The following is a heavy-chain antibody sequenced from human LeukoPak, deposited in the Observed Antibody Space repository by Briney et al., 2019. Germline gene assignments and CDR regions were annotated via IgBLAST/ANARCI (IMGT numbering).Heavy chain of an antibody. CDR2: INPYGGGT. CDR3: ARTTSRQLWFLGY. Sequence: ASVKVSCKASGYTFTAYYIHWVRQAPGQGLEWMGWINPYGGGTNYAQKFQGRVTMTRDTSISTAYMELSRLRSDDTAVYYCARTTSRQLWFLGYWGQGTLVTVSS. D-gene: IGHD5-18*01. V-gene: IGHV1-2*02. J-gene: IGHJ4*02. CDR1: GYTFTAYY.